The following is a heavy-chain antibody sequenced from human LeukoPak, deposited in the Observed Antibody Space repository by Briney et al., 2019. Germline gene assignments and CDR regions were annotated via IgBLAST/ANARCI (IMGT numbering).Heavy chain of an antibody. CDR3: ASSTYYDFWSGFEYFQH. Sequence: GGSLRLSCAASGFTFSDYYMSWIRQAPGKGLEWVSYIGSSGSTIYYADSVKGRFTISRANAKNSLYLQMNSLRAEDTAVYYCASSTYYDFWSGFEYFQHWGQGTLVTVSS. CDR2: IGSSGSTI. CDR1: GFTFSDYY. V-gene: IGHV3-11*01. D-gene: IGHD3-3*01. J-gene: IGHJ1*01.